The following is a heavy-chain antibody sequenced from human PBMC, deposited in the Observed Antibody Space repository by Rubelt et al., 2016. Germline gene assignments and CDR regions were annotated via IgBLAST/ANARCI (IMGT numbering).Heavy chain of an antibody. V-gene: IGHV4-59*12. CDR1: GGSISSYY. CDR2: IYYSGST. CDR3: ARGKAAAGRGLDY. Sequence: QVQLQESGPGLVKPSETLSLSCTVPGGSISSYYWSWIRQPPGKGLEWIGSIYYSGSTTYNPSLKSRVTISVDTSKNQFSLKLSSVTAVDTAVYYCARGKAAAGRGLDYWGQGTLVTVSS. D-gene: IGHD6-13*01. J-gene: IGHJ4*02.